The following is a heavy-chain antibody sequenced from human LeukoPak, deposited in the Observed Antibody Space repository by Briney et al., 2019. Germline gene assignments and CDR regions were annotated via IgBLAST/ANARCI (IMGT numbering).Heavy chain of an antibody. CDR3: AKVMDTAMVDY. CDR1: GLTFSSYA. J-gene: IGHJ4*02. CDR2: ISGSGGST. D-gene: IGHD5-18*01. V-gene: IGHV3-23*01. Sequence: GGSLRLSCAASGLTFSSYAMSWVRKAPGKGLEWVSAISGSGGSTYYADSVKGRFTISRDNSKNTLYLQMNSLRAEDTAIYYCAKVMDTAMVDYWGQGTLVTVSS.